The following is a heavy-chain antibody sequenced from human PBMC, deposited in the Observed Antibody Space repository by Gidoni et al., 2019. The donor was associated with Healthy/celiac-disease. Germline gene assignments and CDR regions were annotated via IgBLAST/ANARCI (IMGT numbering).Heavy chain of an antibody. CDR3: ARDHWIVVVITTNPYGMDV. CDR1: VYTFTTYG. J-gene: IGHJ6*02. V-gene: IGHV1-18*04. CDR2: ISAYNGNT. Sequence: QVQLVQSGAEVKKPGASVKVSCKASVYTFTTYGISWVRQAPGQGLEWMGWISAYNGNTNYAQKLQGRVTMTTDTSTSTAYMELRSLRSDDTAVYYCARDHWIVVVITTNPYGMDVWGQGTTVTVSS. D-gene: IGHD3-22*01.